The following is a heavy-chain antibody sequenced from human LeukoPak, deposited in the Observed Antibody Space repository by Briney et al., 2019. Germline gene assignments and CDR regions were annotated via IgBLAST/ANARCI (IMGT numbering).Heavy chain of an antibody. Sequence: ASVKVSCEVSGYTLTELSMHWVRQAPGKGLEWMGGFDPEDGETIYAQKFQGRVTMTEDTSTDTAYMELSSLRSEDTAVYYCATGFTYYYDSSGSDYWGQGTLVTVSS. CDR1: GYTLTELS. V-gene: IGHV1-24*01. CDR3: ATGFTYYYDSSGSDY. J-gene: IGHJ4*02. D-gene: IGHD3-22*01. CDR2: FDPEDGET.